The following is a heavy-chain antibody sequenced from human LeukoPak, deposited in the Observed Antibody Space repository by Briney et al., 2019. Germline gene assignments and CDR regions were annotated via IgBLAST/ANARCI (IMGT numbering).Heavy chain of an antibody. CDR2: IIPAFGTA. V-gene: IGHV1-69*01. CDR3: ARAAAGGPLNALHS. D-gene: IGHD6-13*01. J-gene: IGHJ3*01. CDR1: GGTFSSNI. Sequence: GASVKVSCQASGGTFSSNIIAWVRQAQGEGLEWMGGIIPAFGTARHSQTFQGRVTISADESTKTAYMELRSLTSDDTAVYYCARAAAGGPLNALHSWGPGTVVTVSS.